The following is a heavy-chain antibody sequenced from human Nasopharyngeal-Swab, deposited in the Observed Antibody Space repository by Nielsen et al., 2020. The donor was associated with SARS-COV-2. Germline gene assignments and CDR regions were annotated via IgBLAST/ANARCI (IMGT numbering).Heavy chain of an antibody. Sequence: WIRQPPGKGLEWVANIKKDGSEKYYVDSVKGRFTISRDNTKNSVYLQMNSLRVEDTAVYYCVRMGDYTWNGFDIWGQGTMVTVSS. CDR3: VRMGDYTWNGFDI. CDR2: IKKDGSEK. V-gene: IGHV3-7*01. J-gene: IGHJ3*02. D-gene: IGHD1-26*01.